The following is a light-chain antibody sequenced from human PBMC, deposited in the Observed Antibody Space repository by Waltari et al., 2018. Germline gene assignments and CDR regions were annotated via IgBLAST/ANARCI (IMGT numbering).Light chain of an antibody. Sequence: QLVLTQSPSASASLGASVKLTCTLSSGHSNYAIAWHQHHPEKAPRYLMKLDIDGSHIRGDEIPDRFSGSRSGAERYLTISSLQSEDEADYYCQTWGNGIVVFGGGTKLTVL. CDR3: QTWGNGIVV. V-gene: IGLV4-69*01. CDR2: LDIDGSH. J-gene: IGLJ2*01. CDR1: SGHSNYA.